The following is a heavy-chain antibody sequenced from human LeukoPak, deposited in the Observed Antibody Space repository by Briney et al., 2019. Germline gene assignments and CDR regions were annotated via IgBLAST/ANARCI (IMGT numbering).Heavy chain of an antibody. CDR1: GFTFSSYW. CDR2: IKRDGSQK. CDR3: ARLGLEVGGPNWFDP. Sequence: GGSLRLSCAASGFTFSSYWMNWARQAPGKGLEWVAHIKRDGSQKYYLDSVKGRFTISRDNAKNSLYLQMNSLRVEDTAVYYCARLGLEVGGPNWFDPWGQGTLVTVSS. D-gene: IGHD1-1*01. V-gene: IGHV3-7*01. J-gene: IGHJ5*02.